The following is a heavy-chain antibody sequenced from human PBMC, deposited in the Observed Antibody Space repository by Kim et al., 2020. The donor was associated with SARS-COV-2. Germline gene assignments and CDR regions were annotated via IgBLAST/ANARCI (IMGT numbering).Heavy chain of an antibody. CDR2: INHSGST. CDR3: ARRDALWFGEDY. V-gene: IGHV4-34*01. J-gene: IGHJ4*02. CDR1: GGSFSGYY. D-gene: IGHD3-10*01. Sequence: SETLSLTCAVYGGSFSGYYWSWIRQPPGKGLEWIGEINHSGSTNYNPSLKSRVTISVDTSKNQFSLKLSSVTAADTAVYYCARRDALWFGEDYWGQGTLVTVSS.